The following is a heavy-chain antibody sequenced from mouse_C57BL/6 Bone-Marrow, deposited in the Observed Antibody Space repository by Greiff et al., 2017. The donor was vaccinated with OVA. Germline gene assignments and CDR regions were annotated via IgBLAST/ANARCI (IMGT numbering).Heavy chain of an antibody. V-gene: IGHV1-81*01. Sequence: VQLQESGAELARPGASVKLSCKASGYTFTSYGISWVKQITGQGLEWIGEIYPRSGNTYYNEKFKGKATLTADKSSSTAYMELRSLTSEDSAVYFCARNYYGSSSWFAYWGQGTLVTVSA. CDR1: GYTFTSYG. D-gene: IGHD1-1*01. J-gene: IGHJ3*01. CDR3: ARNYYGSSSWFAY. CDR2: IYPRSGNT.